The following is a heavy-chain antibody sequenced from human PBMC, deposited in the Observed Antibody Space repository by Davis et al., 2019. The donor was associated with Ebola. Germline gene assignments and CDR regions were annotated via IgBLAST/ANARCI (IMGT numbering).Heavy chain of an antibody. V-gene: IGHV1-2*02. Sequence: ASVKVSCKASGYTFTGYYMHWVRQAPGQGLEWMGWINPNSGGTNYAQKLQGRVTMTTDTSTSTAYMELRSLRSDDTAVYYCARDLGIVVVPAAIRETNYYYYYGMDVWGQGTTVTVSS. J-gene: IGHJ6*02. CDR3: ARDLGIVVVPAAIRETNYYYYYGMDV. D-gene: IGHD2-2*02. CDR1: GYTFTGYY. CDR2: INPNSGGT.